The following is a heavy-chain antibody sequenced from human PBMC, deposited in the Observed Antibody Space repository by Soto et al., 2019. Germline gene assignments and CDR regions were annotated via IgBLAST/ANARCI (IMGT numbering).Heavy chain of an antibody. V-gene: IGHV4-59*01. CDR1: GGSISSDY. CDR3: ARFGTSPNGNWFDP. J-gene: IGHJ5*02. D-gene: IGHD3-10*01. Sequence: QVQLQESGPGLVKPSEILSLTYTVSGGSISSDYWNWIRQPPGKGLEWIGYVYHSWSTKYNPSLKSRVTISVDTSKNQLSLKLSSVTAADTAVYYCARFGTSPNGNWFDPWGQGTLVTVSS. CDR2: VYHSWST.